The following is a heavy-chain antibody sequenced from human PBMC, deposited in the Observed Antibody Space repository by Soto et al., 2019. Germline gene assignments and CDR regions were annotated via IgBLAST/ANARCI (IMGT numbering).Heavy chain of an antibody. V-gene: IGHV6-1*01. Sequence: SQTLSLTWAISGDSVSSNSAAWNWIRQSPSRGLEWLGRTYYRSKWYNDYAVSVKSRITINPDTSKNQFSLQLNSVTPEDTAVYYCAREGYCSSTSCSYAEYFQHWGQGTLVTVSS. CDR1: GDSVSSNSAA. J-gene: IGHJ1*01. CDR2: TYYRSKWYN. D-gene: IGHD2-2*01. CDR3: AREGYCSSTSCSYAEYFQH.